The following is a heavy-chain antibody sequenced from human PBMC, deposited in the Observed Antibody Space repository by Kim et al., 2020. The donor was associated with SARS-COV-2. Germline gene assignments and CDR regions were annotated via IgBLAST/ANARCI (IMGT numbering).Heavy chain of an antibody. CDR2: MYSSGST. CDR1: VASISSYH. Sequence: SETLSLTCAVSVASISSYHWSWIRQPAGKGLEWIGRMYSSGSTMYNPSLRSRVTMSLDTSRNQFSLKLSSVTAADTAVYYCARDHRAAYGDWGFDPWGQGSLVTVSS. D-gene: IGHD4-17*01. J-gene: IGHJ5*01. CDR3: ARDHRAAYGDWGFDP. V-gene: IGHV4-4*07.